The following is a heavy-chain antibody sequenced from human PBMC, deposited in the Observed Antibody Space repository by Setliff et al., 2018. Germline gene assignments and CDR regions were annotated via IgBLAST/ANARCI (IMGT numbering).Heavy chain of an antibody. CDR2: ISGAGTTV. Sequence: GSLRLSCAASGFRFSDLYMSWVRQVPGKGLEWLSKISGAGTTVYYADSVRGRFTISRVNAKNSLYLQMNSLRVEDTAVYYCAREDDVNTCDIWGQGTMVTVSS. J-gene: IGHJ3*02. V-gene: IGHV3-11*04. CDR3: AREDDVNTCDI. CDR1: GFRFSDLY.